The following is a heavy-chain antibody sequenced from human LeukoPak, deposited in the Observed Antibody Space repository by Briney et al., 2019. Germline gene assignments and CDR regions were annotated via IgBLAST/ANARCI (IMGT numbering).Heavy chain of an antibody. J-gene: IGHJ5*02. D-gene: IGHD6-13*01. V-gene: IGHV3-11*06. CDR3: ARPPYSSSWDPGWFGP. CDR2: ISSSSDYT. CDR1: GFTFSDYY. Sequence: VGSLRLSCVASGFTFSDYYMSWIRQAPGKGLEWVSYISSSSDYTNYADSVRGRFTISRDNAKNSLYLQMNSLRAEDTAVYYCARPPYSSSWDPGWFGPWGQGTLITVSS.